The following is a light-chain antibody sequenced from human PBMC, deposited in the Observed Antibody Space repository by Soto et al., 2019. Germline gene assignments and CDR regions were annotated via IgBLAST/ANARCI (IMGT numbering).Light chain of an antibody. Sequence: DIQMTQSPSTLSASVGDRVTITCRASQSTSTWLAWYQQKPGKAPKLLIYKASSLRNGVPSRFSGSCSGTEFTLTIYTVQPDYFASYYCQQYNGYPHTFGQGTKLEIK. CDR3: QQYNGYPHT. CDR1: QSTSTW. J-gene: IGKJ2*01. CDR2: KAS. V-gene: IGKV1-5*03.